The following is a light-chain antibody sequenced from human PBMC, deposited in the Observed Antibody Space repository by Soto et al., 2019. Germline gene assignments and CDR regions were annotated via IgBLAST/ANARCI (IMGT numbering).Light chain of an antibody. V-gene: IGLV2-23*01. Sequence: QSALTQPASVSGSPGQSITISCTGTSSDLGSYNLVSWYQQRPGKAPKLMIYEGSKRPSGVSNRFSGSKSGNTASLTISGLQAEDEADYYCCSYAGSSTVYVFGTGTKLTVL. J-gene: IGLJ1*01. CDR1: SSDLGSYNL. CDR3: CSYAGSSTVYV. CDR2: EGS.